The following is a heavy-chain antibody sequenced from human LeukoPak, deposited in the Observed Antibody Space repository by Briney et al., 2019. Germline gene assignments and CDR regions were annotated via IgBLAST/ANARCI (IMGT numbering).Heavy chain of an antibody. J-gene: IGHJ5*02. V-gene: IGHV4-61*01. CDR1: GGSISSSSYY. CDR3: ARADRFSYWFDP. Sequence: SETLSLTCTVSGGSISSSSYYWSWIRQPPGKGLEWIGYIYYSGSANYNPSLKSRVTISVDTSKNQFSLKLSSVTAADTAVYYCARADRFSYWFDPWGQGTLVTVSS. CDR2: IYYSGSA.